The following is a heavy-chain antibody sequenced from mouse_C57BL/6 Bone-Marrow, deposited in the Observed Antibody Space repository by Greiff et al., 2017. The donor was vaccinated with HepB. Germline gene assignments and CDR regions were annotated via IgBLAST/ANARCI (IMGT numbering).Heavy chain of an antibody. CDR3: ARILLDSSGPYFDY. Sequence: EVQWVESGGGLVKPGGSLKLSCAASGFTFSSYAMSWVRQTPEKRLEWVATISDGGSYTYYPDNVKGRFTISRDNSKNNLYLQMSHLKSEDTAMYYCARILLDSSGPYFDYWGQGTTLTVSS. CDR1: GFTFSSYA. D-gene: IGHD3-2*02. J-gene: IGHJ2*01. V-gene: IGHV5-4*01. CDR2: ISDGGSYT.